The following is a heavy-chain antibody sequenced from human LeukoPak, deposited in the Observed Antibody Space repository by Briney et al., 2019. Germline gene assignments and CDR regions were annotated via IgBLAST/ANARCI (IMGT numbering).Heavy chain of an antibody. Sequence: GGSLRLSCAASRFTFSSYSMNWVRQAPGKGLEWVSSISSSSSYIYYADSVKGRFTISRDNAKNSLYLQMNSLRAEDTAVYYCARDPYYDSSGYFHWGQGTLVTVSS. CDR2: ISSSSSYI. CDR3: ARDPYYDSSGYFH. CDR1: RFTFSSYS. J-gene: IGHJ4*02. D-gene: IGHD3-22*01. V-gene: IGHV3-21*01.